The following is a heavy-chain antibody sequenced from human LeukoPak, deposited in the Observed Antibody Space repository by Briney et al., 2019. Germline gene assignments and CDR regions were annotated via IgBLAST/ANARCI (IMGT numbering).Heavy chain of an antibody. CDR2: ISGDNGNT. CDR1: GYTFTSYG. V-gene: IGHV1-18*01. J-gene: IGHJ4*02. D-gene: IGHD6-13*01. CDR3: ARDDPYTAAAGSDY. Sequence: RASVKVSCKASGYTFTSYGISWVRQAPGQGLEWMGWISGDNGNTNYAQKLQGRVTMTTDTSTSTAYMELRSLRSDDTAVYYCARDDPYTAAAGSDYWGQGTLVTVSS.